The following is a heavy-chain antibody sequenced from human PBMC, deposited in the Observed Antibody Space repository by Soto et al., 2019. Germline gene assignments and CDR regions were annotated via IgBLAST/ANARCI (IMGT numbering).Heavy chain of an antibody. CDR3: ARGYYTSWYWFDR. Sequence: QVQLQESGPGLVKPSETLSLTCTVSVSGGSVSTGVHYWSWIRQPPGKGLEWIGYIYYSGSTNYNPSLKSRVTISVDTSKNQFSLKLTSVTAAATAVYSCARGYYTSWYWFDRWGRGTLVTVSS. CDR2: IYYSGST. D-gene: IGHD6-13*01. J-gene: IGHJ2*01. V-gene: IGHV4-61*08. CDR1: GGSVSTGVHY.